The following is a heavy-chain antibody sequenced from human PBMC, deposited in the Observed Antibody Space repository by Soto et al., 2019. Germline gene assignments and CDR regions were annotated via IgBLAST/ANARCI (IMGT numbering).Heavy chain of an antibody. Sequence: GGSLRLSCAASGFTFSSYAMSWVRQAPGKGLEWVSAISGSGGSTYYADSVKGRFTISRDNSKNTLYLQMNSLRAEDTAVYYCAKDLLGYCSGGSCNFDYWAQGTLVTVSS. J-gene: IGHJ4*02. D-gene: IGHD2-15*01. CDR2: ISGSGGST. CDR3: AKDLLGYCSGGSCNFDY. V-gene: IGHV3-23*01. CDR1: GFTFSSYA.